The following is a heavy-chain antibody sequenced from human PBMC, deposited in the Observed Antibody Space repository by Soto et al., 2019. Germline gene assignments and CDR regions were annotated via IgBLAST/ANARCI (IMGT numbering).Heavy chain of an antibody. D-gene: IGHD6-13*01. J-gene: IGHJ4*02. V-gene: IGHV3-23*01. CDR2: ISGSGGST. Sequence: RWSLRLSCAASVFTFSSYAMSWFRQAPGKGLEWVSAISGSGGSTYYADSVKGRFTISRDNSKNTLYLQMNSLRAEDTAVYYCAKEQQQLVRRIEYFDYWGQGTLVTVSS. CDR3: AKEQQQLVRRIEYFDY. CDR1: VFTFSSYA.